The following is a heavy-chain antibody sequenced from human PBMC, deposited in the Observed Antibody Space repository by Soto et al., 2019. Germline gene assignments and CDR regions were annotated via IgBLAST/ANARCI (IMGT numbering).Heavy chain of an antibody. CDR2: IDYSGST. D-gene: IGHD2-15*01. CDR1: GGSISSSRFY. V-gene: IGHV4-39*01. Sequence: LSLTCTVSGGSISSSRFYWGWIRQPPGKGLEWIGSIDYSGSTYYNPSLKSRVTISVDTSKNQFSLKLSSVTAADTAVYYCARRTRTYGGIGSFDYWGQGTLVTVYS. CDR3: ARRTRTYGGIGSFDY. J-gene: IGHJ4*02.